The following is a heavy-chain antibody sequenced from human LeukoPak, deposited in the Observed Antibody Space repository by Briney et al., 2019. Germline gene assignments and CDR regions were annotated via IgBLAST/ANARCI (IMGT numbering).Heavy chain of an antibody. V-gene: IGHV3-43*02. D-gene: IGHD4-17*01. CDR2: ISGDGGST. J-gene: IGHJ4*02. Sequence: GGSLRLSCAASGXTFDDYAMHWVRQAPGKGLEWVSLISGDGGSTYYADSVKGRFTISRDNSKNSLYLQMNSLRTEDTALYYCAKDDSYGDYFDYWGQGTLVTVSS. CDR3: AKDDSYGDYFDY. CDR1: GXTFDDYA.